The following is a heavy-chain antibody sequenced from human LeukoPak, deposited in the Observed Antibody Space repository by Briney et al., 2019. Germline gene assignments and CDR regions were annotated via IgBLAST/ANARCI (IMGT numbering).Heavy chain of an antibody. CDR3: ARDRVVVVPAAHYYYYGMDV. CDR1: GGSISSYY. J-gene: IGHJ6*02. Sequence: SETLSLTCTVSGGSISSYYWSWIRQPPGKGLEWIGYIYYSGSTNYNPSPKSRVTISVDTSKNQFSLKLSSVTAADTAVYYCARDRVVVVPAAHYYYYGMDVWGQGTTVTVSS. V-gene: IGHV4-59*01. D-gene: IGHD2-2*01. CDR2: IYYSGST.